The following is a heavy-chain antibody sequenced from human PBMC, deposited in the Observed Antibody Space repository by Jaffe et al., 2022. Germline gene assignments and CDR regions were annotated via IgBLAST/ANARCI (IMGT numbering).Heavy chain of an antibody. V-gene: IGHV3-74*03. CDR3: TNYGSGSPY. CDR1: GFTFSTHW. J-gene: IGHJ4*02. D-gene: IGHD3-10*01. CDR2: ISSDGSIT. Sequence: EVQLVESGGGLVQPGGSLRLSCAASGFTFSTHWMHWVRQTPGKGLVWVSRISSDGSITTYADSVKGRFTISRDNAKNTLYLQMNTLRAEDTAVYYCTNYGSGSPYWGQGTLVTVSS.